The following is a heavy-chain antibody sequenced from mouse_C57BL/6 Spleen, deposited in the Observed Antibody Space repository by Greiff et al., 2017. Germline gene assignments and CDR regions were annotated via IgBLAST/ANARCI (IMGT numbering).Heavy chain of an antibody. D-gene: IGHD1-1*01. CDR2: IYPGSGST. V-gene: IGHV1-55*01. CDR3: ARRYYGSRGYFDV. CDR1: GYTFTSYW. Sequence: QVQLQQPGAELVKPGASVKMSCKASGYTFTSYWITWVKQRPGQGLEWIGDIYPGSGSTNYNEKFKGKATLTADKSSSTAYMQLSSLTSEDSAVYFCARRYYGSRGYFDVWGTGTTVTVSS. J-gene: IGHJ1*03.